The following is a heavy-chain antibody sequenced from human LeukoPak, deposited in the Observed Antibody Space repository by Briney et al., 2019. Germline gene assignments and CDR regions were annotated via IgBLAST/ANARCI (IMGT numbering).Heavy chain of an antibody. Sequence: SVKVSCKASGGTFSSYAISWVRQAPGQGLEWMGRIIPILGIANYAQKFQGRVPITADKSTSTAYMELSSLRSEDTAVYYCARSHKRAPPVTTSHHYYYYGMDVWGQGTTVTVSS. V-gene: IGHV1-69*04. CDR3: ARSHKRAPPVTTSHHYYYYGMDV. D-gene: IGHD4-17*01. CDR2: IIPILGIA. CDR1: GGTFSSYA. J-gene: IGHJ6*02.